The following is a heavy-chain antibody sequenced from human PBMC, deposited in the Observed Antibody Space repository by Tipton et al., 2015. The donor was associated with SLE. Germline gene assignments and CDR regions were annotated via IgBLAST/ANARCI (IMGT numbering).Heavy chain of an antibody. Sequence: SLRLSCAASGFTFSTYWMSWVRQAPGKGLEWVAVISYDGSNKYYADSVKGRFTISRDNSKNTLHLQMNSLRAEDTAVYYCAKDFSSSSTHYYYYGMDVWGQGTTVTVSS. CDR1: GFTFSTYW. D-gene: IGHD6-6*01. CDR2: ISYDGSNK. CDR3: AKDFSSSSTHYYYYGMDV. J-gene: IGHJ6*02. V-gene: IGHV3-30*18.